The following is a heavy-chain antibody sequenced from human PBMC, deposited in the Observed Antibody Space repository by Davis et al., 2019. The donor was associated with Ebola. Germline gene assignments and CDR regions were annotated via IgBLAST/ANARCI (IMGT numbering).Heavy chain of an antibody. CDR1: GFTFSSYS. CDR3: ASGDGRGRSYDMDV. J-gene: IGHJ6*02. D-gene: IGHD3/OR15-3a*01. CDR2: IKPDEGEK. Sequence: GGSLRLSCAASGFTFSSYSMNWVRQAPGKGPEWVAIIKPDEGEKYYVDSVKGRFTISRDNAKNSLFLQMDSLRDEDTAMYYCASGDGRGRSYDMDVWGQGTTVTVSS. V-gene: IGHV3-7*03.